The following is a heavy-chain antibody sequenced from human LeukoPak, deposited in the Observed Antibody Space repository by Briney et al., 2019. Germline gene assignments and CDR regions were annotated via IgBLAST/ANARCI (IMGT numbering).Heavy chain of an antibody. V-gene: IGHV4-38-2*02. CDR1: GYSISSANY. Sequence: SETLSLTCKVSGYSISSANYWGWIRQPPGKGLEWIASLYHSGSTYYNPSLKSRVTISVDTSKNQFSLKLSSVTAADTAVYYCATFRYYGSGSFDYWGQGTLVTVSS. CDR3: ATFRYYGSGSFDY. D-gene: IGHD3-10*01. CDR2: LYHSGST. J-gene: IGHJ4*02.